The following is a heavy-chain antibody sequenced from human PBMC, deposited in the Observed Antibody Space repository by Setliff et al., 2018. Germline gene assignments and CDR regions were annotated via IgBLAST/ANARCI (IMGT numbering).Heavy chain of an antibody. CDR2: INTSGGST. J-gene: IGHJ4*02. V-gene: IGHV1-46*01. Sequence: ASVKVSCKTSGYSFTRYYVHWVRQAPGQGLEWMGIINTSGGSTSFAQKFQGRVTMTRDTSTSTVYMELSSLTSDDTAVYYCAKGLPLGRVQNWNYFDRWGQGTLGTVSS. CDR1: GYSFTRYY. D-gene: IGHD1-1*01. CDR3: AKGLPLGRVQNWNYFDR.